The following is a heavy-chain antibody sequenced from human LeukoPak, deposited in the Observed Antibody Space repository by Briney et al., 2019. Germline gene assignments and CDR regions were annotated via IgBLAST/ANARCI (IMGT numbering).Heavy chain of an antibody. Sequence: PGGSLRLSCAASKFAFDDYGMSWVRQAPGKGLEWVSGINWNGDSTGYVDSVKGRFTISRDSAKNALYLQMNSLRAEDTAVYYCARVAMIVAKPYDYRGQGTLVTVSS. J-gene: IGHJ4*02. CDR2: INWNGDST. V-gene: IGHV3-20*04. CDR1: KFAFDDYG. CDR3: ARVAMIVAKPYDY. D-gene: IGHD3-22*01.